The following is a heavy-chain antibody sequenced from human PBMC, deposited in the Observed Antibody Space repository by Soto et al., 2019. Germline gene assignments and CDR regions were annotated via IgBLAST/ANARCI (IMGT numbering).Heavy chain of an antibody. V-gene: IGHV1-69*01. CDR2: IIPIFGTA. CDR3: ASARDSSGPYWYFDL. CDR1: GYTFTSYD. Sequence: QVQLVQSGAEVKKPGASVKVSCKASGYTFTSYDISWVRQAPGQGLEWMGGIIPIFGTANYAQKFQGRVTITADESTSTAYMELSSLRSEDTAVYYCASARDSSGPYWYFDLWGRGTLVTVSS. D-gene: IGHD3-22*01. J-gene: IGHJ2*01.